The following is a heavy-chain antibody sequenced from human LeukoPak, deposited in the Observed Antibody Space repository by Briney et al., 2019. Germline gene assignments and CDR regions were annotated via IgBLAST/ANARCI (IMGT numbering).Heavy chain of an antibody. D-gene: IGHD3-22*01. CDR2: IWYDGSNK. CDR3: ANGYEGFDP. V-gene: IGHV3-33*06. J-gene: IGHJ5*02. Sequence: GGSLRLSCAASGFTFSSYGMHWVRQAPGKGLEWVAVIWYDGSNKYYADSVKGRFTISRDNSKNTLYLQMNSLRAEDTAVYYCANGYEGFDPWGQGTLVTVSS. CDR1: GFTFSSYG.